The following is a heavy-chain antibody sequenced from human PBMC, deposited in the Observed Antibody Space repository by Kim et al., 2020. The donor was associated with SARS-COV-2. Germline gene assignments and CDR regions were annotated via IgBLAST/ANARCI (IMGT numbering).Heavy chain of an antibody. J-gene: IGHJ3*02. CDR3: ARGTLEMATRDAFDI. CDR1: GFTFSSYS. D-gene: IGHD5-12*01. V-gene: IGHV3-48*02. Sequence: GGSLRLSCAASGFTFSSYSMNWVRQAPGKGLEWVSYISSSSSTIYYADSVKGRFTISRDNAKNSLYLQMNSLRDEDTAVYYCARGTLEMATRDAFDIWGQGTMVTVSS. CDR2: ISSSSSTI.